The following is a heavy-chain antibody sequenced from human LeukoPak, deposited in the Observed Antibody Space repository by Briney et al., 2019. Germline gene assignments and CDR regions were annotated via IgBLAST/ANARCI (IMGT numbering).Heavy chain of an antibody. CDR3: AREWSAFDY. D-gene: IGHD2-15*01. CDR2: IHYSGST. Sequence: SETLSLTCSVSGGSIGRYYWSWLRQPPGKGLEWIGYIHYSGSTNYNPSLKSRVTISVDTSKNQLSLRVRSVIAADSAVYYCAREWSAFDYWGQGTLVTVSS. V-gene: IGHV4-59*13. CDR1: GGSIGRYY. J-gene: IGHJ4*02.